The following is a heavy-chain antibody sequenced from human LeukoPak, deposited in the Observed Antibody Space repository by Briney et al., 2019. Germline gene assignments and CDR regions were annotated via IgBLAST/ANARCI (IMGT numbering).Heavy chain of an antibody. V-gene: IGHV1-18*01. Sequence: ASVKVSCKASGYTFTSYGISWVRQAPGQGLEWMGWISAYNGNTNYAQKLQGRVTMTTDTSTSTAYMELRSLRSDDTAAYYCARGDRYYGSGSYYHAFDIWGQGTMVTVSS. J-gene: IGHJ3*02. CDR1: GYTFTSYG. D-gene: IGHD3-10*01. CDR2: ISAYNGNT. CDR3: ARGDRYYGSGSYYHAFDI.